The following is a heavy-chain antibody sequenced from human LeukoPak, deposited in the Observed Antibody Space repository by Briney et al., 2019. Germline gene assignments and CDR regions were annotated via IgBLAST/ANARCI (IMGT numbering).Heavy chain of an antibody. CDR3: ARQRYYYGSGRPNAFDI. Sequence: GESLKISCKGSGYSFTSYWISWVRQMPGKGLEWMGRIDSSDSYTNYSPSFQGHVTISADKSISTAYLQWSSLKASDTAMYYCARQRYYYGSGRPNAFDIWGQGTMVTVSS. CDR2: IDSSDSYT. J-gene: IGHJ3*02. CDR1: GYSFTSYW. V-gene: IGHV5-10-1*01. D-gene: IGHD3-10*01.